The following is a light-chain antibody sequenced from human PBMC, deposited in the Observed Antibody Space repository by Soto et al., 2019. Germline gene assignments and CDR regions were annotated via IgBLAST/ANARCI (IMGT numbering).Light chain of an antibody. Sequence: QPVLTQSPSASASLGASVKLTCTLSSGHSSYAIAWHQQQPEKGPRYLMKLNSDGSHSKGDGIPDRFSGSSSGAERYLTISSLQSEDEADYYCQTLGTGIQVFGGGTKVTVL. CDR1: SGHSSYA. J-gene: IGLJ2*01. V-gene: IGLV4-69*01. CDR2: LNSDGSH. CDR3: QTLGTGIQV.